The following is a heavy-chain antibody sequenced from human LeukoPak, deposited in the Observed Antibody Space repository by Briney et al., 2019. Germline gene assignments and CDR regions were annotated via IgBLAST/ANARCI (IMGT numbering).Heavy chain of an antibody. V-gene: IGHV4-4*09. J-gene: IGHJ3*02. CDR2: IYTSGST. CDR3: ARQKCTSTSCLTKNAFDI. D-gene: IGHD2-2*01. CDR1: GSISSYY. Sequence: PSETLSLTCTVSGSISSYYWSWIRPPPGKGLEWIGYIYTSGSTNYNPSLKSRVTISVDTSKNQFSLDLSSVTAADTAVYYCARQKCTSTSCLTKNAFDIWGQGTMVTVSS.